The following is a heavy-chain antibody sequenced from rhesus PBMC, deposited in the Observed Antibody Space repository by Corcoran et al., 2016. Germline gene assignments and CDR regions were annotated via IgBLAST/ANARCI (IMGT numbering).Heavy chain of an antibody. CDR3: ARVNSSWYAFDF. CDR2: FYGSGGGT. V-gene: IGHV4-106*01. CDR1: GGSISDDYY. Sequence: QVQLQESGPGLVKPSETLSLTCAVSGGSISDDYYWNRIRQPPGKGLGWIGYFYGSGGGTNYNPSLKSRVTISIDTSKNLFSLKLSAVTAADTAVYYCARVNSSWYAFDFWGQGLRVTVSS. J-gene: IGHJ3*01. D-gene: IGHD6-13*01.